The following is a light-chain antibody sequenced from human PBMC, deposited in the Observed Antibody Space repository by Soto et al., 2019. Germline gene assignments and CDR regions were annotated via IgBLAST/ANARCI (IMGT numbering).Light chain of an antibody. J-gene: IGKJ5*01. CDR3: QQRSNWPIT. CDR2: GAS. Sequence: TQSPSPLSGSPGERATLSWRASQSVSSNLAWYQQKPGQAPRLLIYGASTRATGIPARFSGSGYGTEVTLTISSLETEDFAVYYCQQRSNWPITFGQGTRLEIK. V-gene: IGKV3-15*01. CDR1: QSVSSN.